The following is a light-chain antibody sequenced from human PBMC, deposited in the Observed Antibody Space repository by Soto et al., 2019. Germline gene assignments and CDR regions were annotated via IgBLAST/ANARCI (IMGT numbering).Light chain of an antibody. J-gene: IGKJ4*01. CDR2: DAS. CDR1: QSVGNS. Sequence: ESILTQSPATVSLSPGERATLSCRASQSVGNSLAWYQQKPGQAPRLLIYDASNRATGIPARFSGSGSGTDFTLTISDLEPEDFAFYYCQQRKSWPITFGTGTRVEI. CDR3: QQRKSWPIT. V-gene: IGKV3-11*01.